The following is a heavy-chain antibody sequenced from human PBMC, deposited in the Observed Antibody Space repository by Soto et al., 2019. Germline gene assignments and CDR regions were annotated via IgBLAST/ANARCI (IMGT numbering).Heavy chain of an antibody. CDR1: GGSISSYY. CDR2: IYYSGST. CDR3: ARQITGTLAGYYYYYMDV. V-gene: IGHV4-59*08. D-gene: IGHD1-20*01. Sequence: SETLSLTCTVSGGSISSYYWSWIRQPPGKGLEWIGYIYYSGSTNYNPSLKSRVTISVDTSKNQFSLKLSSVTAADTAVYYCARQITGTLAGYYYYYMDVWGKGTTVTVSS. J-gene: IGHJ6*03.